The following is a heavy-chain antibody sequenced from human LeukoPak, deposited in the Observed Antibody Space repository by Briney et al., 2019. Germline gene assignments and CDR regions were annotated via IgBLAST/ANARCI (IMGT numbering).Heavy chain of an antibody. Sequence: SETLSLTCAVYGGSFSGYYWSWIRQPPGKGLEWVGYIYYSGSTNNNPSLKSRVTISVDTSKNQFSLKLSSVTAADTAVYYCARDTSDDYGDYGDAFDIWGQGTMVTVSS. CDR3: ARDTSDDYGDYGDAFDI. J-gene: IGHJ3*02. CDR1: GGSFSGYY. D-gene: IGHD4-17*01. V-gene: IGHV4-59*01. CDR2: IYYSGST.